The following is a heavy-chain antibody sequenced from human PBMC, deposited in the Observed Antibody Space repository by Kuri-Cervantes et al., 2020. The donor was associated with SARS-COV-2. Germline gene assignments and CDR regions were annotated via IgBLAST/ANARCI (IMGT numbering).Heavy chain of an antibody. CDR2: IYASGNT. CDR3: ARVDSSSRLFDY. J-gene: IGHJ4*02. Sequence: SETLSLTCTVSGGSISSYYWSWIRQPAGKGLEWIGHIYASGNTNYNSSLKSRVTISVDTSKNQFSLKLSSVTAADTAVYHCARVDSSSRLFDYWGQGTLVTVSS. V-gene: IGHV4-4*07. CDR1: GGSISSYY. D-gene: IGHD6-13*01.